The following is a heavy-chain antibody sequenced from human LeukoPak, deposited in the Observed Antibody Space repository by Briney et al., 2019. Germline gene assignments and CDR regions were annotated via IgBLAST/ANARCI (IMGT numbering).Heavy chain of an antibody. CDR1: GFIFSSYE. CDR3: ARSSRELGGYAPWELMPPFDY. CDR2: ISSSSNVI. D-gene: IGHD1-7*01. J-gene: IGHJ4*02. Sequence: GGSLRLSCAASGFIFSSYEMSWVRQAPGKGLEWVSYISSSSNVIYYTDSVKGRFTISRDNARNLLSLQMNSLRAEDTAVYYCARSSRELGGYAPWELMPPFDYWGQGTLVTVSS. V-gene: IGHV3-48*01.